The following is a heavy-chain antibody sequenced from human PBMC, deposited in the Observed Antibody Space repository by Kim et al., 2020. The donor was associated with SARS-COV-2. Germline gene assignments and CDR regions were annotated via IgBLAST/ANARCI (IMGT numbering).Heavy chain of an antibody. Sequence: GESLKISCKGSGYSFTSYWIGWVRQMPGKGLEWMGIIYPGDSDTRYSPSFQGQVTISADKSISTAYLQWSSLKASDTAMYYCARHVRRYCSSTSCYRQKDTYYYYMDVWGKGTTVTVSS. CDR1: GYSFTSYW. CDR2: IYPGDSDT. D-gene: IGHD2-2*01. CDR3: ARHVRRYCSSTSCYRQKDTYYYYMDV. V-gene: IGHV5-51*01. J-gene: IGHJ6*03.